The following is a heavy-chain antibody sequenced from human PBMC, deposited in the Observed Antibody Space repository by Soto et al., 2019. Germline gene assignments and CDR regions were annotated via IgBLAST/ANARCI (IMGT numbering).Heavy chain of an antibody. D-gene: IGHD3-10*01. CDR1: GGSISSYY. J-gene: IGHJ6*02. Sequence: QVQLQESGPGLVKPSETLSLSCTVSGGSISSYYWSWFRQSPGKRMEWIGYVHHSWGSSYNPSLQSRVAISQDTSKCQFSLMVTSVPATDTAVYYCARQGFGPLHGLVDVWGQGTKVTVSS. CDR3: ARQGFGPLHGLVDV. CDR2: VHHSWGS. V-gene: IGHV4-59*08.